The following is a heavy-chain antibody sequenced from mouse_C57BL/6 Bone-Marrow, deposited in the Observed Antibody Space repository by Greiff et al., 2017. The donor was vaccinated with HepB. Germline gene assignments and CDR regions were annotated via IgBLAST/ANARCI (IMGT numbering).Heavy chain of an antibody. D-gene: IGHD1-1*01. V-gene: IGHV1-54*01. J-gene: IGHJ2*01. CDR1: GYAFTNYL. Sequence: VQLQQSGAELVRPGTSVKVSCKASGYAFTNYLMEWVKQRPGQGLEWIGVINPGSGGTNYNEKFKGKATLTADKSSSTAYMQLSSLTSEDSAVYFCARVTTVVAFDYWGQGTTLTVSS. CDR3: ARVTTVVAFDY. CDR2: INPGSGGT.